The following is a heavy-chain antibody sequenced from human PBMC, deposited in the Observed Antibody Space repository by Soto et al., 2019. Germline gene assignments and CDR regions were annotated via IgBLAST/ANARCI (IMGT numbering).Heavy chain of an antibody. CDR1: GFTFITFA. CDR3: AKSGPTNYFDF. CDR2: ITGGSGFT. J-gene: IGHJ4*02. V-gene: IGHV3-23*01. D-gene: IGHD1-26*01. Sequence: WGSLRLSCAASGFTFITFAINLFRHSPGKGLEWVSGITGGSGFTFYADSVKGRFTISRDDSENTLFLQMSSLRAEDTAKYYCAKSGPTNYFDFWGQGTLVTVSS.